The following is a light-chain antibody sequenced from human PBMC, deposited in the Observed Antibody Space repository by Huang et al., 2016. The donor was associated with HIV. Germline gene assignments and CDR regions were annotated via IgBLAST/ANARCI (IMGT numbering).Light chain of an antibody. Sequence: EIVLTQFSGTLSLSPGERATLSCRTSQSVISDYLAGYQQKPGQAPRLLIYGTSNRATGIPDRFTGGRSGTDFTLTISGIEPEDFAMYYCHLYGASPPDPFGQGTKLEIK. V-gene: IGKV3-20*01. CDR2: GTS. CDR3: HLYGASPPDP. J-gene: IGKJ2*01. CDR1: QSVISDY.